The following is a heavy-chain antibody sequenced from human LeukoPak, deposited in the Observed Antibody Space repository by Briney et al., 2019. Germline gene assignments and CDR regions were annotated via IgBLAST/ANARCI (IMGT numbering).Heavy chain of an antibody. J-gene: IGHJ4*02. V-gene: IGHV3-53*01. D-gene: IGHD6-13*01. Sequence: HSRGSLRLSCAAFGLTVSRNYMTWVRQAPGKGLEWVSVMYSGGGTYYADSVKGRFTISRDNSKNTLYLQMNSLRAEDTAVYYCTTDHDTSSSAFIYWGQGTLVTVSS. CDR1: GLTVSRNY. CDR2: MYSGGGT. CDR3: TTDHDTSSSAFIY.